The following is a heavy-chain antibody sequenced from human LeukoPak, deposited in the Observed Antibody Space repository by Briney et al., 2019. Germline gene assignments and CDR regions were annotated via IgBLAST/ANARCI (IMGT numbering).Heavy chain of an antibody. CDR1: GYAFTGYY. Sequence: ASVKVSCKASGYAFTGYYMHWVRQAPGQGLEWMGWINPNSGGTNYAQKFQGRVTMTRDTYISTAYMELGRLRSDDTAVYYCARDLGPMPGKDYIVVVPAAIIPDDGGWFDPWGQGTLVTVSS. J-gene: IGHJ5*02. CDR2: INPNSGGT. V-gene: IGHV1-2*02. D-gene: IGHD2-2*01. CDR3: ARDLGPMPGKDYIVVVPAAIIPDDGGWFDP.